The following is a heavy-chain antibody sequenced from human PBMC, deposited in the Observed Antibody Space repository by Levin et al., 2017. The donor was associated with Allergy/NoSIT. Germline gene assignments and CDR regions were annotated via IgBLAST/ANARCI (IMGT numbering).Heavy chain of an antibody. D-gene: IGHD3-3*01. J-gene: IGHJ3*02. CDR1: GGTFSSYA. CDR3: ARPITIFGVESPAVAFDI. V-gene: IGHV1-69*04. Sequence: SVKVSCKASGGTFSSYAISWVRQAPGQGLEWMGRIIPILGIANYAQKFQGRVTMTADKSTSTAYMELSSLRSEDTAVYYCARPITIFGVESPAVAFDIWGQGTMVTVSS. CDR2: IIPILGIA.